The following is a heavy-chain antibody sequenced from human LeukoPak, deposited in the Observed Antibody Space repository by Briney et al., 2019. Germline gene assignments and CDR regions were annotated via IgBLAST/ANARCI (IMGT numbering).Heavy chain of an antibody. J-gene: IGHJ4*02. CDR2: INPNSGGT. Sequence: ASVKVSCKTSGYTFTDYYMHWVRQAPGQGLEWMGWINPNSGGTNYAQKFRGRVTMTRDTSISTAYMELSSLRSEDTAVYYCARAFLASHFRRYYFDYWGQGTLVTVSS. V-gene: IGHV1-2*02. CDR3: ARAFLASHFRRYYFDY. D-gene: IGHD2-2*01. CDR1: GYTFTDYY.